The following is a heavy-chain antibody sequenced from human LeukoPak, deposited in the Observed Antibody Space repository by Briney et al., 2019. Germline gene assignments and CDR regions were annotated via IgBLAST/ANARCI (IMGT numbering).Heavy chain of an antibody. CDR1: GFTFSNFW. CDR2: IKQDESAK. Sequence: GGSLRPSCAASGFTFSNFWMTWVRQAPGKGLEWVANIKQDESAKYYVDSVKGRFTISRDNAKNTLYLQMNSLRAEDTAVYYCARDLGYYGSAPFDYWGQGTLVTVSS. D-gene: IGHD3-10*01. J-gene: IGHJ4*02. CDR3: ARDLGYYGSAPFDY. V-gene: IGHV3-7*01.